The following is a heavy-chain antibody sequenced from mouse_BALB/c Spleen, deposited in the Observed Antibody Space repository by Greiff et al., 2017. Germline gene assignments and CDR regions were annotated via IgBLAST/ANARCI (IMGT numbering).Heavy chain of an antibody. CDR1: GFSLTSYG. D-gene: IGHD2-3*01. CDR3: ARDSRWLLPSYAMDY. J-gene: IGHJ4*01. V-gene: IGHV2-9*02. Sequence: QVQLQQSGPGLVQPSQSLSITCTVSGFSLTSYGVHWVRQPPGKGLEWLGVIWAGGSTNYNSALMSRLSISKDNSKSQVFLKMNSLQTDDTAMYYCARDSRWLLPSYAMDYWGQGTSVTVSS. CDR2: IWAGGST.